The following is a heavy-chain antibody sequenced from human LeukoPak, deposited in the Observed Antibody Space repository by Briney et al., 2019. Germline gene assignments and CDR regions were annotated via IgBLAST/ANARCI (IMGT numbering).Heavy chain of an antibody. CDR2: INPSGGST. D-gene: IGHD5-18*01. Sequence: RASVKVSFKASGYTFTSYYMHWVRQAPGQGLEWMGIINPSGGSTSSAQKFQGRVTMTRDTSTSTVYMELSSLRSEDTAVYYCARGGTAMAPADYWYFDLWGRGTLVTVSS. CDR3: ARGGTAMAPADYWYFDL. CDR1: GYTFTSYY. J-gene: IGHJ2*01. V-gene: IGHV1-46*01.